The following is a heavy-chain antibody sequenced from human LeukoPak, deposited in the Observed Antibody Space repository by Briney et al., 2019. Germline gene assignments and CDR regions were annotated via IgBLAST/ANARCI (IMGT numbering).Heavy chain of an antibody. D-gene: IGHD3-3*01. CDR1: GFTFSSYT. J-gene: IGHJ4*02. Sequence: GGSLRLSCVVSGFTFSSYTMNWVRRAPGKGLEWISYIDSRGTTTYYTDSVKGRFIISRDNTNNSLYLQMNSLRAEDTAVYYCASNDLWSHFLAWGGPATLVTVP. V-gene: IGHV3-48*01. CDR3: ASNDLWSHFLAW. CDR2: IDSRGTTT.